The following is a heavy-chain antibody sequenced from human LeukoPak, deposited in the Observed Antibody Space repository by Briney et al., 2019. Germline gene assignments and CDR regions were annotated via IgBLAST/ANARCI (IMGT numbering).Heavy chain of an antibody. CDR1: GDSISGINYH. V-gene: IGHV4-39*07. CDR3: AREPDA. CDR2: VHHTGRA. Sequence: SETLSLTCTVSGDSISGINYHWGWIRQPPGKGLEWLGTVHHTGRAFYNPSLRGRTTVSVDTSKNQFSLKLTSVTAADTAVYYCAREPDAWGQGTLVTVSS. J-gene: IGHJ5*02.